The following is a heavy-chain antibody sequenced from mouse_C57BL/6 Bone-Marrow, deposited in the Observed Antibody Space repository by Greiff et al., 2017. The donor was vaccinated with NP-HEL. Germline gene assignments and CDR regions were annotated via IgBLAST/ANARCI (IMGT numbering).Heavy chain of an antibody. J-gene: IGHJ3*01. CDR2: IYPGSGST. CDR1: GYTFTSYW. CDR3: ARRVTTPFAY. D-gene: IGHD2-2*01. V-gene: IGHV1-55*01. Sequence: VQLQESGPELVKPGASVKMSCKASGYTFTSYWITWVKQRPGQGLEWIGDIYPGSGSTYYNEKFKSKATLTVDTSSSTAYMQLSSLTSEDSAVYSCARRVTTPFAYWGQGTLVTVAA.